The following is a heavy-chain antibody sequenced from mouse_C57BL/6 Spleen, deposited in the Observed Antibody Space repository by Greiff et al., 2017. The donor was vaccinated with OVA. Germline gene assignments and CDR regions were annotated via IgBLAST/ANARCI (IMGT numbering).Heavy chain of an antibody. CDR2: IDPSDSYT. V-gene: IGHV1-59*01. Sequence: QVQLQQPGAELVRPGTSVKLSCKASGYTFTSYWMHWVKQRPGQGLEWIGEIDPSDSYTNYNQKFKGKATLTVDTSSSTAYMQLSSLTSEDSAVYYCARGGDPAGYWGQGTTVTVSA. J-gene: IGHJ2*01. CDR1: GYTFTSYW. CDR3: ARGGDPAGY.